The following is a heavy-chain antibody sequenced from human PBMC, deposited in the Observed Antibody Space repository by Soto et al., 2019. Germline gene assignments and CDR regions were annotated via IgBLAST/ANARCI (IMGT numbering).Heavy chain of an antibody. V-gene: IGHV3-11*01. CDR2: ISSSGSTI. D-gene: IGHD6-13*01. CDR1: GFTFSYYY. CDR3: ARSMRPYSSSWYYYGMDV. Sequence: GGSLRLSCAASGFTFSYYYMSWIRQSPGKGLEWVSYISSSGSTIYYADSVKGRFTISRDNAKNSLYLQMNSLRAEDTAVYYCARSMRPYSSSWYYYGMDVWGQGTTVTVSS. J-gene: IGHJ6*02.